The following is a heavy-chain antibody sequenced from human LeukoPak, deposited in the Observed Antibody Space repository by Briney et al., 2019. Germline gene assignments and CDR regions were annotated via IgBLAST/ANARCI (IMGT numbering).Heavy chain of an antibody. CDR1: GFTFADYA. D-gene: IGHD5-24*01. J-gene: IGHJ4*02. Sequence: PGGSLRLSCATSGFTFADYAMVWFRQAPGKGLEWLCFIRSKSFGETILYAPSLKGRFTISRDDSKSIAYLQMNSLKAEDTGMYYCTRATDGYPDLDYWGQGTLVTVSS. CDR2: IRSKSFGETI. V-gene: IGHV3-49*03. CDR3: TRATDGYPDLDY.